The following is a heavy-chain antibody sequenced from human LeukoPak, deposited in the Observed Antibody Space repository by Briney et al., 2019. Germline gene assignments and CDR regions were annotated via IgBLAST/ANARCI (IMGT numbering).Heavy chain of an antibody. CDR2: VYPGGSDT. J-gene: IGHJ4*02. Sequence: KPGESLKISCKGSGYYFTNYWIGWVRQMPGKGLEWMGIVYPGGSDTRYSPSFQGQVTISADKSINTAYLQWSSLKASDTAMYYCGKIYEYDVSNNYYPHFDHWGQGTLVTVSS. CDR3: GKIYEYDVSNNYYPHFDH. V-gene: IGHV5-51*01. CDR1: GYYFTNYW. D-gene: IGHD3-3*01.